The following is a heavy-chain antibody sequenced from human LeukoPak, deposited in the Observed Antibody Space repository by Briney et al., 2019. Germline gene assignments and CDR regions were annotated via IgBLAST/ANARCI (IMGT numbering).Heavy chain of an antibody. V-gene: IGHV3-7*01. J-gene: IGHJ5*02. D-gene: IGHD6-6*01. Sequence: GGSLRLSCAASGFTFSSYMMTWVRQAPGKGLEWVANIKQDGSEKYYVDSVKGRFTISRDNAKNSLYLQMNSLRAEDTAVYYCARDQYRLLSIAARLRWFDPWGQGTLVTVSS. CDR2: IKQDGSEK. CDR1: GFTFSSYM. CDR3: ARDQYRLLSIAARLRWFDP.